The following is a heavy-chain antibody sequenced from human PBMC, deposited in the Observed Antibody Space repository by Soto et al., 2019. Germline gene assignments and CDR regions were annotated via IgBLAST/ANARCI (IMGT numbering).Heavy chain of an antibody. CDR2: IVPRFGSP. V-gene: IGHV1-69*06. D-gene: IGHD3-16*01. Sequence: QVQLVQSGAEMRKPGSSLRVSCKASGGTFSDFAFSWVRQAPGQGLEWMGGIVPRFGSPNYAQKFGGRVTISADTSTSTVYMEVSSLRFDDTAVYCCARDRIQLRLGKYSCNCMDVWGQGTTITVSS. CDR3: ARDRIQLRLGKYSCNCMDV. J-gene: IGHJ6*02. CDR1: GGTFSDFA.